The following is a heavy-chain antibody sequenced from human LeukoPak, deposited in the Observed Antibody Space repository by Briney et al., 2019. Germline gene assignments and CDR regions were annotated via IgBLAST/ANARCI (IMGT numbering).Heavy chain of an antibody. CDR1: GFSFSTYA. V-gene: IGHV3-23*01. CDR3: GKTTVGYSSGRYPGWPVDY. Sequence: GGSLRLSCVASGFSFSTYAMNWVRQAPGKGLEWISGIFGSGGSPHYADSVKGRFTISRDNSQEIVYLQLDSLRVEDTALYYCGKTTVGYSSGRYPGWPVDYWGQGALVTVSS. D-gene: IGHD2-15*01. CDR2: IFGSGGSP. J-gene: IGHJ4*02.